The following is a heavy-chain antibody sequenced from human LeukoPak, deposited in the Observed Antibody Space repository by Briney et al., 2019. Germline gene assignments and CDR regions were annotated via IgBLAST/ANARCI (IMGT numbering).Heavy chain of an antibody. J-gene: IGHJ4*02. V-gene: IGHV3-7*03. CDR1: GFTLSSYW. CDR3: ARDGGSTSFSED. Sequence: GGSLRLSCAASGFTLSSYWMSWVRQAPGKGLEWVANIKQDGSEKYYVDSVKGRFTISRDNAKNSLYLQMNSLRAEDTAVYYCARDGGSTSFSEDWGQGTLVTVSS. D-gene: IGHD2-2*01. CDR2: IKQDGSEK.